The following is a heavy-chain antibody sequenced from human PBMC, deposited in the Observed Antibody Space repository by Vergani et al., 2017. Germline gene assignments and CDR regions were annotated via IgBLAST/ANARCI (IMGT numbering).Heavy chain of an antibody. D-gene: IGHD3-9*01. CDR3: AGDPGRDMWTGYYRLSHYYYGMDV. J-gene: IGHJ6*02. CDR1: GYTFTGYY. V-gene: IGHV1-2*02. Sequence: QVQLVQSGAEVKKPGASVKVSCKASGYTFTGYYMHLVRQAPGQGLEWMGWNNPNSGGTNYAQKFQGRVTMTRDTSISTAYMELSRLRSDDTAVYYCAGDPGRDMWTGYYRLSHYYYGMDVWGQGTTVIVSS. CDR2: NNPNSGGT.